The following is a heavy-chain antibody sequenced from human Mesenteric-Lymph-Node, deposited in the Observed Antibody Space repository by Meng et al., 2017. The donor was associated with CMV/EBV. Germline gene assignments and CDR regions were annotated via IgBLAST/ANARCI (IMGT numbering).Heavy chain of an antibody. J-gene: IGHJ4*02. D-gene: IGHD1-1*01. CDR2: ISSSGSTI. CDR1: GFTFSDYY. V-gene: IGHV3-11*01. Sequence: GESLKISCAASGFTFSDYYMSWIRQAPGKGLEWVSYISSSGSTIYYADSVKGRFTISRDNAKNSLYLQMNSLRAEDTAVYYCARDGAVQLDGAMIDYWGQGTLVTVSS. CDR3: ARDGAVQLDGAMIDY.